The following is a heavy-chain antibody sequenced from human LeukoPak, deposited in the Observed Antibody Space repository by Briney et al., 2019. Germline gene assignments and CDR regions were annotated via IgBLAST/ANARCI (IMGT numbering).Heavy chain of an antibody. CDR1: GFTFGDYA. D-gene: IGHD6-19*01. J-gene: IGHJ4*02. Sequence: GGSLRLSCTASGFTFGDYAMTWVRQAPGKGLEWVSAISGSGGSTYYADSVKGRFTISRDNSKNTLYLQMNSLRAEDTAVYYCAKASSGWYGSFDYWGQGTLVTVSS. CDR2: ISGSGGST. V-gene: IGHV3-23*01. CDR3: AKASSGWYGSFDY.